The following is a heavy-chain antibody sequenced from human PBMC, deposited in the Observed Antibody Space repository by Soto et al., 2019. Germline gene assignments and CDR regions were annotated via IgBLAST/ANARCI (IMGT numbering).Heavy chain of an antibody. CDR1: GGSFSGYY. J-gene: IGHJ5*02. CDR3: ARDPEEYCSGGSCYYNP. Sequence: QVQLQQWGAGLLKPSETLSLTCAVYGGSFSGYYWSWIRQPPGKGLEWIGEINHSGSTNYNPSLKSRVTISVDTSKNQFSLKLSSVTAADTAVYYSARDPEEYCSGGSCYYNPWGQGTLVTVSS. CDR2: INHSGST. D-gene: IGHD2-15*01. V-gene: IGHV4-34*01.